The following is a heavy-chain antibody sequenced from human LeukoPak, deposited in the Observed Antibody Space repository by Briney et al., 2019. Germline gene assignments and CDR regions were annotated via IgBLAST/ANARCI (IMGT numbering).Heavy chain of an antibody. J-gene: IGHJ4*02. Sequence: VASVKVSCKASGYTFTSSDINWVRQAAGQGLEWMGRINPNSGRTGYAQKFQGRVTMTENTSISTAYMELSSLRFDDTAVYYCARGRSGLAAAGTYDYWGQGTLITVSS. V-gene: IGHV1-8*01. CDR1: GYTFTSSD. CDR3: ARGRSGLAAAGTYDY. D-gene: IGHD6-25*01. CDR2: INPNSGRT.